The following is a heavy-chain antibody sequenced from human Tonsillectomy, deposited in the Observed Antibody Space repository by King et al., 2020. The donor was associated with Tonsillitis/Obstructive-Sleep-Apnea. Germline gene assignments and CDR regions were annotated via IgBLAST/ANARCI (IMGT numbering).Heavy chain of an antibody. CDR2: INHRGST. CDR3: ARGLGSGCSGGSCYPNWFDP. Sequence: VQLQQWGAGLLKPSETLSLTCAVYGGSFSGSYWSWIRQPPGKGLEWIGEINHRGSTNYNPSLKMRVTISVDTSKNQFSLKLAPVTAADTAVYYCARGLGSGCSGGSCYPNWFDPWGQGTLVTVSS. J-gene: IGHJ5*02. V-gene: IGHV4-34*01. CDR1: GGSFSGSY. D-gene: IGHD2-15*01.